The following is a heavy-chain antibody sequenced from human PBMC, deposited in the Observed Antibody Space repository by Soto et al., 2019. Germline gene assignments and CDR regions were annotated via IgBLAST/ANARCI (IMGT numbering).Heavy chain of an antibody. CDR3: ARLEMDTAMVRGSRSYYYGMDV. CDR2: IYPGDSDT. D-gene: IGHD5-18*01. Sequence: RGESLKISCKGSGYSFTSYWIGWVRQMPGKGLEWMGIIYPGDSDTRYSPSFQGQVTISADKSISTAYLQWSSLKASDTAMYYCARLEMDTAMVRGSRSYYYGMDVWGQGTTVTVSS. J-gene: IGHJ6*02. V-gene: IGHV5-51*01. CDR1: GYSFTSYW.